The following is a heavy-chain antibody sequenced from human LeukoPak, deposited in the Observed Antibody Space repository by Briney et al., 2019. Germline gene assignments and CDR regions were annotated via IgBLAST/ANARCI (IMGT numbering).Heavy chain of an antibody. Sequence: PGGPLRLSCAASGFTFSSYSMNWVRQAPGKGLEWVSSISSSSSYIYYADSVKGRFTISRDNAKNSLYLQMNSLRAEDTAVYYCARDVLYGSGSYRGVHFDYWGQGTLVTVSS. CDR2: ISSSSSYI. D-gene: IGHD3-10*01. V-gene: IGHV3-21*01. CDR1: GFTFSSYS. CDR3: ARDVLYGSGSYRGVHFDY. J-gene: IGHJ4*02.